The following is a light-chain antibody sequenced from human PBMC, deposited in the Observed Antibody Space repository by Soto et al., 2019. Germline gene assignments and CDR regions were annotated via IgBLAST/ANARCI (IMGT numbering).Light chain of an antibody. CDR1: QSISSW. V-gene: IGKV1-5*03. Sequence: DIQMTQSPSTLSASVGDRVTITCRASQSISSWLAWYQQKPGKAPKLLIYKASSLESGVPSRFSGSGSGTEFTLTISILQPDDFANYYCQQYNSYSYTFGQGTKLEIK. CDR2: KAS. CDR3: QQYNSYSYT. J-gene: IGKJ2*01.